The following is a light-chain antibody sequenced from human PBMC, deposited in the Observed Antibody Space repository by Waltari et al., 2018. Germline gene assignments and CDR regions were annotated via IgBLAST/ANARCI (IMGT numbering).Light chain of an antibody. CDR3: QHRIDWPHT. J-gene: IGKJ2*01. CDR2: EAS. CDR1: QSVSSY. V-gene: IGKV3-11*01. Sequence: EIVLTQSPATLSLSPGDSATLSCRASQSVSSYLGWYQQKPGQAPRLLIYEASNRATGIPARFSGSGSGTDFTLTISSLEPEDFAVYYCQHRIDWPHTFGQGTKLEIK.